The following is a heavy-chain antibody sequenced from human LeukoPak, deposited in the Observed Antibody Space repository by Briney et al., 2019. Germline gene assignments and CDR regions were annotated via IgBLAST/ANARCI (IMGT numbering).Heavy chain of an antibody. V-gene: IGHV3-15*01. Sequence: PGGSLRLSCAASGFTFSNAWMSWVRQAPGKGLEWVGRIKSKTDGGTTDYAAPAKGRFTISRDDSKNTLYLQMNSLKTEDTAVYYCTTYSGSYLGVFDYWGQGTLVTVSS. J-gene: IGHJ4*02. CDR1: GFTFSNAW. D-gene: IGHD1-26*01. CDR3: TTYSGSYLGVFDY. CDR2: IKSKTDGGTT.